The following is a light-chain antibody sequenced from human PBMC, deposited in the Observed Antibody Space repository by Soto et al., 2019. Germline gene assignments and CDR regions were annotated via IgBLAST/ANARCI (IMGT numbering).Light chain of an antibody. CDR1: GGTIANNY. Sequence: NFMLTQPHSVSESPGKTVTISCTGNGGTIANNYVQWYQQRPGSAPTALIYADHLRPAGVPDRFSGSIDSTSNSASLTIIDLKTEDEADYYCQSYDGQNGDVIFGGGTQLTVL. CDR2: ADH. CDR3: QSYDGQNGDVI. V-gene: IGLV6-57*02. J-gene: IGLJ2*01.